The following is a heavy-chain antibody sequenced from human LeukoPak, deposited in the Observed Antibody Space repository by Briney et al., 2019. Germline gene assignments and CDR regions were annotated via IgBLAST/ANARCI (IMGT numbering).Heavy chain of an antibody. CDR3: ARDLRDTAMAELYYYYYYGMDV. CDR2: ISAYNGNT. D-gene: IGHD5-18*01. V-gene: IGHV1-18*01. Sequence: ASVKVSCKASGYTFTSYGISWVRQAPGQGLEWMGWISAYNGNTNYAQKLQGRVTMTTDTSTSTAYMELRSLRSDDTAVYYCARDLRDTAMAELYYYYYYGMDVWGQGTTVTVSS. CDR1: GYTFTSYG. J-gene: IGHJ6*02.